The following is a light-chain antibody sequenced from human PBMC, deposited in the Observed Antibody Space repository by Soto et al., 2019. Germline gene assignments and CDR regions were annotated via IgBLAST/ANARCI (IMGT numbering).Light chain of an antibody. Sequence: ELMMTQSPATLSVSQGERVTLSCRASQSVRSNLAWYQQKPGQSPRLLIYGASTRATGIPARFSGSGSGTEFTLTIIRLEPEDFAVYYCQQYGSSPPWTFGQGTKVDIK. V-gene: IGKV3-15*01. J-gene: IGKJ1*01. CDR1: QSVRSN. CDR2: GAS. CDR3: QQYGSSPPWT.